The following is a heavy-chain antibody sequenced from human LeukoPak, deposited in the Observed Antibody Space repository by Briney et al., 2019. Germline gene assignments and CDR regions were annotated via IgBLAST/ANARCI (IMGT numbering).Heavy chain of an antibody. Sequence: SETLSLTCTVSGGSISSSSYYWGWIRQPPGKGLEWIGGIYYSGSTYYNPSLKSRVTISVDTSKNQFSLKLSSVTAADTAVYYCARHVVVTASPLDYWGQGTLVTVSS. CDR3: ARHVVVTASPLDY. V-gene: IGHV4-39*01. CDR2: IYYSGST. CDR1: GGSISSSSYY. D-gene: IGHD2-21*02. J-gene: IGHJ4*02.